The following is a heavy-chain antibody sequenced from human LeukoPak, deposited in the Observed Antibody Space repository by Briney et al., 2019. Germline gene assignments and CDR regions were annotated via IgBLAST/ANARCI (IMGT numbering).Heavy chain of an antibody. CDR2: IIPIFGTA. D-gene: IGHD5-24*01. J-gene: IGHJ4*02. CDR1: GGTFSSYA. CDR3: ARAPPRLDGYILYY. V-gene: IGHV1-69*06. Sequence: SVKVSCKASGGTFSSYAISWVRQAPGQRPEWMGGIIPIFGTANYAQKFQGRVTITADKSTSTAYMELSSLRSEDTAVYYCARAPPRLDGYILYYWGQGTLVTVSS.